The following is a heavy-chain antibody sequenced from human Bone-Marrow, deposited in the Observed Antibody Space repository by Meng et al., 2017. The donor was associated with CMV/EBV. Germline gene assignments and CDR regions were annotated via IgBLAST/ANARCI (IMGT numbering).Heavy chain of an antibody. CDR1: GFTFSSYS. Sequence: GGSLRLSCAASGFTFSSYSMNWVRQAPGKGLEWVSSISSSSSYIYYADSVKGRFTISRDNAKNSLYLQMNSLRAGDTAVYYCTKDTRTGGVALRPTGYGMDVWGQGTTVTVSS. CDR2: ISSSSSYI. V-gene: IGHV3-21*04. CDR3: TKDTRTGGVALRPTGYGMDV. J-gene: IGHJ6*02. D-gene: IGHD6-6*01.